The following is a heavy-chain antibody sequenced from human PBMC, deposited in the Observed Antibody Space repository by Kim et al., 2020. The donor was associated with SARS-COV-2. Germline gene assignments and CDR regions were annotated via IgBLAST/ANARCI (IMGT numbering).Heavy chain of an antibody. J-gene: IGHJ4*02. CDR2: VYPNSGNT. D-gene: IGHD6-19*01. V-gene: IGHV1-8*02. CDR1: GYSFTSYD. CDR3: ASGPSGWYDY. Sequence: ASVKVSCKASGYSFTSYDINWVRQATGQGLEWMGWVYPNSGNTGYAQKFQGRVTMTRDTATRTAYMELSSLRSEDTAVYYCASGPSGWYDYWGQGTLVTVSS.